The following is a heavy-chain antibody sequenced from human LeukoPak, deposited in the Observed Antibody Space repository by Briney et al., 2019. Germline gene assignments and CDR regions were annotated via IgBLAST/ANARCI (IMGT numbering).Heavy chain of an antibody. J-gene: IGHJ4*02. CDR2: IYYSGST. D-gene: IGHD4-17*01. V-gene: IGHV4-34*01. CDR1: GGSFSGYY. CDR3: ARQYGYAYGYFDY. Sequence: SETLSLTCAVYGGSFSGYYWSWIRQPPGKGLEWIGSIYYSGSTHYNPSLKSRVTISVDTSKNQFSLKLSSVTAADTAIYYCARQYGYAYGYFDYWGQGTLVTVSS.